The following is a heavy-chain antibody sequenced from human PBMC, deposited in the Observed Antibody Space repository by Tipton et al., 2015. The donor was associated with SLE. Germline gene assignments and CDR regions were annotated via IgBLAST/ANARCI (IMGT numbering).Heavy chain of an antibody. J-gene: IGHJ5*02. CDR1: GGPITSGGYY. CDR2: IFSSGST. V-gene: IGHV4-31*01. Sequence: TLSLTCTVSGGPITSGGYYWSWLRQHPGKGLEWIGYIFSSGSTYYNPSLKNQITISVDTSKNRFSLELTSVTAADTAFYYCAREPAPWGQGALVTVSS. CDR3: AREPAP.